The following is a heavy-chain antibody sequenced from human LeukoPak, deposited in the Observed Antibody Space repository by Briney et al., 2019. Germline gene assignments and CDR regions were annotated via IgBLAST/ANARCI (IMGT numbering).Heavy chain of an antibody. CDR3: ARDKDSGYSYGPVGWFDP. V-gene: IGHV1-2*02. CDR2: INPNSGGT. J-gene: IGHJ5*02. CDR1: GYTFTDYA. D-gene: IGHD5-18*01. Sequence: GASVKVSCKASGYTFTDYAMNWVRQAPGQGLEWMGWINPNSGGTNYAQKFQGRVTMTRDTSISTAYMELSRLRSDDTAVYYCARDKDSGYSYGPVGWFDPWGQGTLVTVSS.